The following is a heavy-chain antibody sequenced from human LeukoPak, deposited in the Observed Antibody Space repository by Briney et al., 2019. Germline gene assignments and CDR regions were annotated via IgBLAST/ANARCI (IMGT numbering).Heavy chain of an antibody. D-gene: IGHD5-12*01. V-gene: IGHV3-21*01. CDR2: ITGNSAYM. J-gene: IGHJ4*02. CDR3: TRGEYIGPSDFDY. Sequence: SITGNSAYMYYADSVKGRFTISRDNAKNSLYLQMNSLRAEDTAVYYCTRGEYIGPSDFDYWGQGTLVTVSS.